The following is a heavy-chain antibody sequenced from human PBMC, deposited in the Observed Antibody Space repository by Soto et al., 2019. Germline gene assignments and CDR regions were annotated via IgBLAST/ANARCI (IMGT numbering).Heavy chain of an antibody. CDR3: ARGIYSKVVGTNWFHX. J-gene: IGHJ5*02. CDR1: GGSINSCY. V-gene: IGHV4-4*07. Sequence: SETLSLTCTVSGGSINSCYWSWIRQPAGKGLEWILRIYASGSTKYKPSLKSLVTMSVDTSKNRFSLKLSSVTAADTAVYYCARGIYSKVVGTNWFHXWGQVTLVTVSX. D-gene: IGHD1-26*01. CDR2: IYASGST.